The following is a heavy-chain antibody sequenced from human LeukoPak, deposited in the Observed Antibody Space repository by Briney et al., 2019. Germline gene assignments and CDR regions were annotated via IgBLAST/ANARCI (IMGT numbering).Heavy chain of an antibody. D-gene: IGHD4-23*01. CDR3: ARDRNGGNTYYFDY. V-gene: IGHV3-20*04. Sequence: GGSLRLSCAASGFTFSSYAMHWVRQAPGKGLEWVSGINWNGGSTGYADSVKGRFTISRDNAKNSLYLQMNSLRAEDTALYYCARDRNGGNTYYFDYWGQGTLVTVSS. J-gene: IGHJ4*02. CDR2: INWNGGST. CDR1: GFTFSSYA.